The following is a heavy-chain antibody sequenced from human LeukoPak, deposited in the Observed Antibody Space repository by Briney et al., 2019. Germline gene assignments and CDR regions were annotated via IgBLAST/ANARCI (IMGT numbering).Heavy chain of an antibody. CDR2: IYYSGST. J-gene: IGHJ6*04. CDR3: ARASGDYYYGMDV. Sequence: SETLSLTCTISGGSISSGGYYWSWIRQHPGKGLEWIGYIYYSGSTYYNPSLKSRVTISVDTSKNQFSLKLSSVTAADTAVYYCARASGDYYYGMDVWGKGTTVTVSS. CDR1: GGSISSGGYY. V-gene: IGHV4-31*03. D-gene: IGHD4-17*01.